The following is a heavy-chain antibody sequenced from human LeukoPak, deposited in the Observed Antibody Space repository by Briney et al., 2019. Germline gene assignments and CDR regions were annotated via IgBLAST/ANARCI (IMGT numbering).Heavy chain of an antibody. Sequence: SETLSLTCTVSGDSTSSGDYFWSWIRQPPGGGLEWVGYIYYSGTTYYNPSLKSRVTISVDTPKNQFSLNLTSVTAQDTAVYYCARETMAGHLDYWGQGNLVTVSS. D-gene: IGHD6-19*01. CDR1: GDSTSSGDYF. J-gene: IGHJ4*02. CDR3: ARETMAGHLDY. CDR2: IYYSGTT. V-gene: IGHV4-30-4*01.